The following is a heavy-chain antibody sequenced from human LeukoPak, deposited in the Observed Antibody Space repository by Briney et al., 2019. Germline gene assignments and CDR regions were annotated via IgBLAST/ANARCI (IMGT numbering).Heavy chain of an antibody. Sequence: GGSLRLSCAASGFTFSSYEMNWVRQAPGKGLEWVSYISSSGSTIYYADSVKGRFTISRDNAKNSLYLQMNSLRAEDTAVYYCAGDGYDSGTDVWGQGTTVIVSS. J-gene: IGHJ6*02. CDR1: GFTFSSYE. D-gene: IGHD3-22*01. V-gene: IGHV3-48*03. CDR2: ISSSGSTI. CDR3: AGDGYDSGTDV.